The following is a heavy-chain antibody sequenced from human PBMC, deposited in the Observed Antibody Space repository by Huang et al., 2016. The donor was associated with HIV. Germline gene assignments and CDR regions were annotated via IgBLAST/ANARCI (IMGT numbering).Heavy chain of an antibody. V-gene: IGHV4-61*09. CDR3: ARAEFSPDAFDI. D-gene: IGHD3-16*02. J-gene: IGHJ3*02. Sequence: QVQLQESGPGLVKPSQTLSLTCTVSGGPITSGSYYWSWIRQPAGKGLEWIGHMDTSRSTNFIPSLKSRFTILLDTCKNQFSRKLSSVTAAYTAVYYGARAEFSPDAFDIWGQGTMVTVSS. CDR2: MDTSRST. CDR1: GGPITSGSYY.